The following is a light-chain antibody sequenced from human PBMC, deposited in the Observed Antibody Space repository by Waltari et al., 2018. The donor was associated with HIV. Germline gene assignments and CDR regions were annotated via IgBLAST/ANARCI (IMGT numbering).Light chain of an antibody. CDR3: QQFQTFRT. J-gene: IGKJ1*01. CDR1: QNITNH. V-gene: IGKV1-5*03. CDR2: KAS. Sequence: IQMTQSPSTLSASEGDRVTITCRASQNITNHLAWYQQKSGKAPKLLIYKASSLERGGPSRFSGSGTWTEFSLTINSLQPADLAVYFCQQFQTFRTFGQGTKVE.